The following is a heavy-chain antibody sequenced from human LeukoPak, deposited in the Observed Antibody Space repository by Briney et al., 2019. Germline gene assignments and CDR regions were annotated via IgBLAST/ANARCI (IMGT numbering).Heavy chain of an antibody. Sequence: PGGSLRLSCAASGFTFSSYWMHWVRQAPGKGLVWVSRINSDGSSTSYADSVKGRFTISRDNAKNTLYLQMNSLRAEDTAVYYCATAGSGWYNYYYYGMDVWGQGTTVTVSS. D-gene: IGHD6-19*01. J-gene: IGHJ6*02. CDR1: GFTFSSYW. CDR3: ATAGSGWYNYYYYGMDV. V-gene: IGHV3-74*01. CDR2: INSDGSST.